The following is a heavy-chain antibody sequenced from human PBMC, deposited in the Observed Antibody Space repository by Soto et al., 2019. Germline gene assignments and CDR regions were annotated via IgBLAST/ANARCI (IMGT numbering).Heavy chain of an antibody. CDR1: GGSISSSSYY. CDR2: IYYSGST. J-gene: IGHJ6*03. D-gene: IGHD3-10*01. Sequence: SETLSLTCTVSGGSISSSSYYWGWIRQPPGKGLEWIGSIYYSGSTYYNPSLKSRVTISVDTPRNQFSLKLSSVTAADTAVYYCARPGGNYYYYYMDVWGKGTTVTVSS. CDR3: ARPGGNYYYYYMDV. V-gene: IGHV4-39*01.